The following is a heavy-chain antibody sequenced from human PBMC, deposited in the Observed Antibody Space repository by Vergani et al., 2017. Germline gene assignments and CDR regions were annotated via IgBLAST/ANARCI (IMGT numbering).Heavy chain of an antibody. V-gene: IGHV3-9*01. CDR1: GFTFDDYA. Sequence: EVQLVESGGGLVQPGRSLRLSCAASGFTFDDYAMHWVRQAPGKGLEWVSGISWNSGSIGYADSVKGRFTISRDNAKNSLYLQMNSLRAEDTALYYCAKDVYGDDYYYYYMDVWGKGTTVTVSS. CDR2: ISWNSGSI. CDR3: AKDVYGDDYYYYYMDV. D-gene: IGHD4-17*01. J-gene: IGHJ6*03.